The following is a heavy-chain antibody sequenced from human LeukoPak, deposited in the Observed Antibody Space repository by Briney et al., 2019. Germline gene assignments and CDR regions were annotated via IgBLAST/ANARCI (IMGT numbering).Heavy chain of an antibody. V-gene: IGHV4-59*01. CDR3: ARHYYCDTFDY. Sequence: SETLSLTCTVSSGSISSYYWSWIRQPREKGLEWIGYISYSGSTDYNPSLKSRVTISVDTSKNQFSLELNSVTAADTAMYYCARHYYCDTFDYWGQGALVTVSS. CDR1: SGSISSYY. J-gene: IGHJ4*02. D-gene: IGHD3-22*01. CDR2: ISYSGST.